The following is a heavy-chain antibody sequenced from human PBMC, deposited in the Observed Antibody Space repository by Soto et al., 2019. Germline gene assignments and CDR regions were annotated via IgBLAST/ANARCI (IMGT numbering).Heavy chain of an antibody. CDR3: ARDRNGDYLPYYYYYGMDV. D-gene: IGHD4-17*01. J-gene: IGHJ6*01. V-gene: IGHV3-33*01. CDR2: IWYDGSNK. Sequence: PGGSLRLSCAASGFTFSSYGMHWVRQAPGKGLEWVAVIWYDGSNKYYADSVKGRFTISRDNSKNTLYLQMNSLRAEDTAVYYCARDRNGDYLPYYYYYGMDVWGQGTTVTVYS. CDR1: GFTFSSYG.